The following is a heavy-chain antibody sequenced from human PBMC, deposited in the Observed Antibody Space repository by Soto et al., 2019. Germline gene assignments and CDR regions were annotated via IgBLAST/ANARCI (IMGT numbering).Heavy chain of an antibody. D-gene: IGHD3-16*01. CDR1: GFTFSSYA. Sequence: GGSLRLSCAASGFTFSSYAMSWVRQAPGKGLEWVSAISGSGGSTYYADSVKGRFTISRDNSKNTLYLQMNSLRAEDTAVYYCAKYRSDGDYYYGMDVWGQGTTVTVSS. J-gene: IGHJ6*02. CDR3: AKYRSDGDYYYGMDV. V-gene: IGHV3-23*01. CDR2: ISGSGGST.